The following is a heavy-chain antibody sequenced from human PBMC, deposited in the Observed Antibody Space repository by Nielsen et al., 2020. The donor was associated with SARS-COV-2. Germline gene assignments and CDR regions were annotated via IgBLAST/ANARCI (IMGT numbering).Heavy chain of an antibody. CDR1: GFTFSSYS. J-gene: IGHJ3*02. CDR2: ISSSSSYI. D-gene: IGHD6-19*01. Sequence: GGSLRLSCAASGFTFSSYSMNWVRQAPGKGLEWVSSISSSSSYIYYADSVKGRFTISRDNAKNSLYLQMNSLRAEDTAVYYCARDFILRERGGIAVAGTSAFDIWGQGTMVTVSS. V-gene: IGHV3-21*01. CDR3: ARDFILRERGGIAVAGTSAFDI.